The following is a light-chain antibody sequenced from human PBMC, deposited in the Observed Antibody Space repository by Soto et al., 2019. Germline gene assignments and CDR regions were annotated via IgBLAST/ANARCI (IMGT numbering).Light chain of an antibody. CDR3: QQYQKWTSP. Sequence: LKQSPSTQYVFRGERATLSCMARQSLXSNLDWYQQKPGQPPRLLXDCASTMATGGPVRFSGGGSGTEFPLTISSLQSEDFAVYYCQQYQKWTSPFGQGTRLEIK. CDR2: CAS. V-gene: IGKV3-15*01. J-gene: IGKJ5*01. CDR1: QSLXSN.